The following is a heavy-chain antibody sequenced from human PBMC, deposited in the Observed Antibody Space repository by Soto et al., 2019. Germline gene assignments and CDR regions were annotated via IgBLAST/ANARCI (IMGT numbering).Heavy chain of an antibody. V-gene: IGHV4-31*03. CDR2: IYYSGST. CDR3: ARGLYYYDSSGYYNWFDP. J-gene: IGHJ5*02. D-gene: IGHD3-22*01. Sequence: LSLTCTVSGGSISSGGYYWSWIRQHPGKGLEWIGYIYYSGSTYYNPSLKSRVTISVDTSKNQFSLKLSSVTAADTAVYYCARGLYYYDSSGYYNWFDPWGQGTLVTVSS. CDR1: GGSISSGGYY.